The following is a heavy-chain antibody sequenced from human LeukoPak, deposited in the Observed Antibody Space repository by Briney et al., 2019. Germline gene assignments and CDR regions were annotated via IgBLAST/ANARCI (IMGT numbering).Heavy chain of an antibody. CDR2: IYYSGST. J-gene: IGHJ4*02. V-gene: IGHV4-59*01. CDR3: ARGSGWYGDYYFDY. D-gene: IGHD6-19*01. Sequence: SETLSLTCTVSGGSISSYYWSWIRQPPGKGLEWIGYIYYSGSTNYNPSLKSRVTISVDTSKNQFSLKLSSVTAADTAVYYCARGSGWYGDYYFDYWGQGTLVTVSS. CDR1: GGSISSYY.